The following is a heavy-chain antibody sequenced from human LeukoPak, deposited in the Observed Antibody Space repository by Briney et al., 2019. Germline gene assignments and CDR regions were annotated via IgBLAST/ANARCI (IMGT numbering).Heavy chain of an antibody. D-gene: IGHD4/OR15-4a*01. V-gene: IGHV3-53*01. CDR2: IYSDNT. CDR3: ARRAGAYSHPYDY. CDR1: GFTVSSNS. Sequence: GGSLRLSCTVSGFTVSSNSMSWVRQAPGKGLEWVSFIYSDNTHYSDSVKGRFTISRDNSKNTLYLQINSLRAENTAVYYCARRAGAYSHPYDYWGQGTLVTVSS. J-gene: IGHJ4*02.